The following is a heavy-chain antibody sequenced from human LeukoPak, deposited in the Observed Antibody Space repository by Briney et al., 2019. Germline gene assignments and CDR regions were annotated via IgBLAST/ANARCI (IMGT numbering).Heavy chain of an antibody. Sequence: SQTLSLTWTVSGGSITGYFWSWIRQPAGNGMEWIGRIHDNGDSNHNPSLKGRVTMALETSKNQVSLRLASVTAEDTAVYFCARAPSGCGGTCPSDHWGPGTLVTVSS. V-gene: IGHV4-4*07. CDR2: IHDNGDS. D-gene: IGHD2-15*01. CDR1: GGSITGYF. CDR3: ARAPSGCGGTCPSDH. J-gene: IGHJ4*02.